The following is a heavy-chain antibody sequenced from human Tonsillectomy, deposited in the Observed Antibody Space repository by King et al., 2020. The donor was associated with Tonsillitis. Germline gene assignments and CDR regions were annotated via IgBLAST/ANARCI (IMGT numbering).Heavy chain of an antibody. CDR2: SHTSGST. D-gene: IGHD2-2*01. V-gene: IGHV4-4*07. CDR3: ARDQPVGSTRFDY. Sequence: VQLQESGPGLVKPSETLSLTCTFSGASISSYYWSWIRQRAEKGMGWIWRSHTSGSTNYNPPLESRVTMSVETSKNQFSLKLTSMTAADTAVYYCARDQPVGSTRFDYWGQGVLVTVSS. CDR1: GASISSYY. J-gene: IGHJ4*02.